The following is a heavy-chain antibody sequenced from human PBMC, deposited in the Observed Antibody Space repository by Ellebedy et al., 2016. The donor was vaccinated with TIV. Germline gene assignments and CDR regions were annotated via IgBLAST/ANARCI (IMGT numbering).Heavy chain of an antibody. CDR2: ISGRSNII. CDR3: ARDGAWFGDFAFDY. V-gene: IGHV3-48*01. J-gene: IGHJ4*02. CDR1: GFTFSSSS. Sequence: GGSLRLXCAASGFTFSSSSMNWVRQAPGKGLEWLSYISGRSNIIYYADSVRGRFTISRDNAKNSLYLQMSSLRAEDTAVYYCARDGAWFGDFAFDYWGQGTLVTVSS. D-gene: IGHD3-10*01.